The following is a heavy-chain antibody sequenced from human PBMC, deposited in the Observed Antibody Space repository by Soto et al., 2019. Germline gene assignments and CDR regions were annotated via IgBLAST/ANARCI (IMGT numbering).Heavy chain of an antibody. Sequence: PGGSLRLSCAASGFTFSNYGMHWVRQAPGKGLEWVAVISYDGSNKFYADSVKGRFTISRDNSKNTLYLQMNSLRAEDTAVYYCARASIPKLELRYYDYWGQGTLVTVSS. CDR1: GFTFSNYG. CDR3: ARASIPKLELRYYDY. J-gene: IGHJ4*02. D-gene: IGHD1-7*01. V-gene: IGHV3-30*03. CDR2: ISYDGSNK.